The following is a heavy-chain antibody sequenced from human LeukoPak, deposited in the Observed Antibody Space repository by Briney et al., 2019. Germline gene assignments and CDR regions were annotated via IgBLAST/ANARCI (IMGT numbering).Heavy chain of an antibody. V-gene: IGHV1-8*01. Sequence: ASVKVSCKASGYTFTSYDINWVRQATGQGLEWMGWMNPNSGNTGYAQKFQGRVTMTRNTSISTAYMELSSLRAKDTAVYYCAKGEKRVFFGEISVRQKYNWFDPWGQGTLVTVSS. J-gene: IGHJ5*02. CDR1: GYTFTSYD. D-gene: IGHD3-3*01. CDR3: AKGEKRVFFGEISVRQKYNWFDP. CDR2: MNPNSGNT.